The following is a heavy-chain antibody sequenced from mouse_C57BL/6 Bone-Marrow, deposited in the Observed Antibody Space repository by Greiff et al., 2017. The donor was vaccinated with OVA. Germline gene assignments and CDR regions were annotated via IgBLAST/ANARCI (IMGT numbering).Heavy chain of an antibody. CDR2: INPNNGGT. CDR3: ARSGQLRLHYAMDY. Sequence: VQLQQSGPELVKPGASVKISCKASGYTFTDYYMNWVKQSHGKSLEWIGDINPNNGGTSYNQKFKGKATLTVDKSSSTAYMELRSLTSEDSAVYYCARSGQLRLHYAMDYWGQGTSVTVSS. J-gene: IGHJ4*01. V-gene: IGHV1-26*01. CDR1: GYTFTDYY. D-gene: IGHD3-2*02.